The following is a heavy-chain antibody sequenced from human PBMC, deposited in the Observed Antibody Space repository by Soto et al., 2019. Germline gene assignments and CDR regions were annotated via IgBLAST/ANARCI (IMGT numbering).Heavy chain of an antibody. D-gene: IGHD4-17*01. CDR2: INHSGST. CDR3: ASASTVTTRLDWFDP. V-gene: IGHV4-34*01. J-gene: IGHJ5*02. Sequence: SETLSLTCAVYGGSFSGYYWSWIRQPPGKGLEWIGEINHSGSTNYNPSLKSRVTISVDTSKNQFSLKLSSVTAADTAVYYCASASTVTTRLDWFDPWGQGTLVTVSS. CDR1: GGSFSGYY.